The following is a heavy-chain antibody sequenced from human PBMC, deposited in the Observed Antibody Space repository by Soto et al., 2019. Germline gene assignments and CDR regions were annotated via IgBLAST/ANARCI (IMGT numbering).Heavy chain of an antibody. CDR1: GGTFSSYA. CDR2: IIPIFGTA. D-gene: IGHD6-13*01. Sequence: ASVKVSCKASGGTFSSYAISWVRQAPGQGLEWMGGIIPIFGTANYAQKFQGRVTITADESTSTAYMELSSLRSEDTAVYYCAREEGAIIGGYQEPCIAALRAFDSWGQETMGTVSS. CDR3: AREEGAIIGGYQEPCIAALRAFDS. J-gene: IGHJ3*02. V-gene: IGHV1-69*13.